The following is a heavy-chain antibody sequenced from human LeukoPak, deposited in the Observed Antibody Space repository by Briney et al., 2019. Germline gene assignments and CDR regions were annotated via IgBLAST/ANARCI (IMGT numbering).Heavy chain of an antibody. CDR1: GGSFSGYY. Sequence: SETLSLTCAVYGGSFSGYYWSWIRQPPGKGLEWIGEINHSGSTNYNPSLKSRVTISVDTSKNQFSLKLSSVTAADTAVYYCARVEDSGYDYRGRFDPWGQGTLVTVSS. CDR2: INHSGST. J-gene: IGHJ5*02. V-gene: IGHV4-34*01. D-gene: IGHD5-12*01. CDR3: ARVEDSGYDYRGRFDP.